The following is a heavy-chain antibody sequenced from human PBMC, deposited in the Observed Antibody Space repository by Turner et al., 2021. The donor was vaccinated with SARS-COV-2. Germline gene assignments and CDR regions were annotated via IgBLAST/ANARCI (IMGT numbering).Heavy chain of an antibody. CDR2: FNPEGGGT. V-gene: IGHV1-24*01. CDR3: ATGVAVAGVGAAYDTDYGMDV. D-gene: IGHD6-19*01. Sequence: QMQLVHTGAEVRKPGASERVSCEVSGYTPTAFSMHWVRQAPGKGLEWMGWFNPEGGGTIYAQKFQGRVTMTRDTSTSTAYMELSGLRSDDTAVYYCATGVAVAGVGAAYDTDYGMDVWGQGTTVTVSS. J-gene: IGHJ6*02. CDR1: GYTPTAFS.